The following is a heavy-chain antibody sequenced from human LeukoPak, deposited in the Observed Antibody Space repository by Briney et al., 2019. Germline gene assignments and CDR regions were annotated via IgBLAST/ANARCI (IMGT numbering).Heavy chain of an antibody. J-gene: IGHJ5*02. Sequence: SETLSLTCTVSNGSISSDTYFWSWIRQPAGKGLEWIGRMSSSGISTYSPSLKSRVTISIDTSRNQFSMNLNSVTAADTAVYYCARDRSRGDYSHVDWFDPWGQGTLVTVSS. CDR3: ARDRSRGDYSHVDWFDP. D-gene: IGHD4-17*01. CDR2: MSSSGIS. V-gene: IGHV4-61*02. CDR1: NGSISSDTYF.